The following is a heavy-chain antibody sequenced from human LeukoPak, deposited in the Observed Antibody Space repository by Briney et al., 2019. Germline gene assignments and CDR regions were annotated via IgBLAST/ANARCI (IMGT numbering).Heavy chain of an antibody. V-gene: IGHV1-18*01. Sequence: ASVKVSCKASGYTFTSYGISWVRQAPGQGLEWMGWISAYNGNTNYAQKLQGRVTMTTDTSTSTAYMELRSLRSDDTAVYYCARGGGKTLTPAATDAFDIWGQGTMVTVSS. CDR1: GYTFTSYG. D-gene: IGHD2-2*01. J-gene: IGHJ3*02. CDR3: ARGGGKTLTPAATDAFDI. CDR2: ISAYNGNT.